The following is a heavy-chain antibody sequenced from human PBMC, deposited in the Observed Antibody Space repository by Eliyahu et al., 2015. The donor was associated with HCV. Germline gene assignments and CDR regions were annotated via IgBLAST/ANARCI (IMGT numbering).Heavy chain of an antibody. J-gene: IGHJ4*02. V-gene: IGHV1-69*04. Sequence: QVQLVQSGPEVKQPGSSVKVXCKTSGGSFXSSPLHWVXXAPGQGLXWMGRIIPNVGTPNYAQKFQARVTIVADRSTSTVDLYLSSLRSDDTAVYYCAREGEWQRFDFWGQGTLVTVSS. CDR2: IIPNVGTP. CDR3: AREGEWQRFDF. D-gene: IGHD5-12*01. CDR1: GGSFXSSP.